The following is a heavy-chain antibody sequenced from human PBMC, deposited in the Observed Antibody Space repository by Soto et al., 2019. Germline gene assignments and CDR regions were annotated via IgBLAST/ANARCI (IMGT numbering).Heavy chain of an antibody. CDR3: ARIKLLWFGELESKPNWFDP. D-gene: IGHD3-10*01. Sequence: PSETLSLTCAVYGGSFSGYYWSWIRQPPGKGLEWIGEINHSGSTNYNPSLKSRVTISVDTSKNQFSLKLSSVTAADTAVYYCARIKLLWFGELESKPNWFDPWGQGTLVTVSS. J-gene: IGHJ5*02. V-gene: IGHV4-34*01. CDR2: INHSGST. CDR1: GGSFSGYY.